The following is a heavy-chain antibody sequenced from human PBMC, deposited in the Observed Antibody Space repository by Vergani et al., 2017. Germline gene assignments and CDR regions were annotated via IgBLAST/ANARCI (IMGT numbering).Heavy chain of an antibody. J-gene: IGHJ3*02. CDR3: ARDHRDYNNYPGTFDI. Sequence: QVQLVESGGGLVKPGGSLRLFCAASGFSFSDHYMTCIRQAPGKGLEWGSYISNSGNAIEYADSVKGRFSISRDNAKSSLFLHMDSLRAEDTAVYYCARDHRDYNNYPGTFDIGGQGSMVTVSS. CDR1: GFSFSDHY. V-gene: IGHV3-11*01. CDR2: ISNSGNAI. D-gene: IGHD5-24*01.